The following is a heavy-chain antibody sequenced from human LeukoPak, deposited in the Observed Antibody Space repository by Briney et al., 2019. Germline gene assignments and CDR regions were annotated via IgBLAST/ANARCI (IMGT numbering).Heavy chain of an antibody. V-gene: IGHV4-39*07. J-gene: IGHJ4*02. CDR2: IYYSGST. Sequence: SETLSLTCTVSGGSISSSSYYWGWIRQPPGKGLEWIGSIYYSGSTYYNPSLKSRVTISVDTSKNQFSLKLSSVTAADTAVYYCARGLTMVRGVIITGLQPVDYWGQGTLVTVSS. CDR1: GGSISSSSYY. CDR3: ARGLTMVRGVIITGLQPVDY. D-gene: IGHD3-10*01.